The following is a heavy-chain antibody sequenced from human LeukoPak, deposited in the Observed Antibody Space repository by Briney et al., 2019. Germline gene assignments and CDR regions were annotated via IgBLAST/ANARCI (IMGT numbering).Heavy chain of an antibody. CDR3: AKSRLSGINDAFDI. Sequence: GGSLRLSCAASGFTFSSYEMNWVRQAPGKGLEWVSYISSSGSTIYYADSVKGRFTISRDNAKNSLYLQMNSLRAEDTALYYCAKSRLSGINDAFDIWGQGTMVTVSS. CDR2: ISSSGSTI. V-gene: IGHV3-48*03. CDR1: GFTFSSYE. D-gene: IGHD3-3*01. J-gene: IGHJ3*02.